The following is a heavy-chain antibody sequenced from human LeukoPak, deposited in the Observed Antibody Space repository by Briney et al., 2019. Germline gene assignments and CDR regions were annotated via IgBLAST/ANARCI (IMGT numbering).Heavy chain of an antibody. Sequence: GGSLRLSCAAPGFTFSSYWMSWVRQAPGKGLEWVANIKQDGSEKYYVDSVKGRFTISRDNAKNSLYLQMNSLRAEDTAVYYCARGKKYQLLMTFDYWGQGTLVTVSS. V-gene: IGHV3-7*03. CDR2: IKQDGSEK. CDR3: ARGKKYQLLMTFDY. J-gene: IGHJ4*02. D-gene: IGHD2-2*01. CDR1: GFTFSSYW.